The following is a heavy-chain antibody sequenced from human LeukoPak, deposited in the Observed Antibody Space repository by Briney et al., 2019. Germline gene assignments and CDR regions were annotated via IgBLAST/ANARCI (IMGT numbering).Heavy chain of an antibody. CDR3: AREAHTHDYGEF. V-gene: IGHV1-18*01. Sequence: ASVKVSCKASGYTFTSYGISWVRQAPGQGLEWMGWISAYNGNTNYAQRLQGRVTMTTDTSTSTAYMELRSLRSDDTAVYYCAREAHTHDYGEFWGHGTLVTVSS. CDR2: ISAYNGNT. J-gene: IGHJ4*01. CDR1: GYTFTSYG.